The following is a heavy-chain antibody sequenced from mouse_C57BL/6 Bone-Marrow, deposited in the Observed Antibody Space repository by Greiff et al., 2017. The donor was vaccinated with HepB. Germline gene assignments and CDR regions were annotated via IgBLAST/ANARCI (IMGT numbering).Heavy chain of an antibody. J-gene: IGHJ2*01. V-gene: IGHV1-72*01. CDR3: ARAFYYDYDEGDFDY. D-gene: IGHD2-4*01. Sequence: VQLQQPGAELVKPGASVKLSCKASGYTFTSYWMHWVKQRPGRGLEWIGRIDPNSGGTKYNEKFKSKATLTVDKPSSTAYMPLSSLTSEDSAVYYCARAFYYDYDEGDFDYWGQGTTLTVSS. CDR1: GYTFTSYW. CDR2: IDPNSGGT.